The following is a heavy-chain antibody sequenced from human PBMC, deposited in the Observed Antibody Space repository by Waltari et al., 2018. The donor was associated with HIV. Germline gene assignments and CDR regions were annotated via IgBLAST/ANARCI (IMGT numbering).Heavy chain of an antibody. CDR2: IYYSGST. Sequence: QLQLQESGPGLVKPSETLSLTCTVSGGSLSSRSYYWGWICQPPGTGLEVIGSIYYSGSTYYNPSLKSRVTISVDTSKNQFSLKLSSVTAADTAVYYCASRYYYDSSGLLYWGQGTLVTVSS. D-gene: IGHD3-22*01. J-gene: IGHJ4*02. CDR3: ASRYYYDSSGLLY. CDR1: GGSLSSRSYY. V-gene: IGHV4-39*01.